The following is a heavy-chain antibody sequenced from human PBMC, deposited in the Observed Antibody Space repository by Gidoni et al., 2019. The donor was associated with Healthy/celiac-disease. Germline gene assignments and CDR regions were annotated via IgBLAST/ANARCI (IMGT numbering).Heavy chain of an antibody. J-gene: IGHJ6*02. D-gene: IGHD2-8*01. V-gene: IGHV3-33*01. CDR1: GFTFSSYG. CDR2: IWYDGSNK. CDR3: ARDNGLRDPRGMDV. Sequence: QVQLVESGGGVVQPGRSLRLSCAASGFTFSSYGMHWVRQAPGKGLEWVAVIWYDGSNKYYADSVKGRFTISRDNSKNTLYLQMNSLRAEDTAVYYCARDNGLRDPRGMDVWGQGTTVTVSS.